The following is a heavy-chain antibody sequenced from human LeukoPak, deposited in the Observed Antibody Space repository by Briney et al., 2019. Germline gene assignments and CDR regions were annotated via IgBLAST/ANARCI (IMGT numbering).Heavy chain of an antibody. V-gene: IGHV1-2*02. D-gene: IGHD2-21*01. CDR2: INPNSGST. CDR3: ARDLPVWDAFDI. J-gene: IGHJ3*02. Sequence: ASVRVSCTASGYTFTGYYMHWVRQAPGQGLEWMGWINPNSGSTTYAQNFQGRVTLTRDTSINTAYMELSRLKSDDTAVYYCARDLPVWDAFDIWGQGTMVTVSS. CDR1: GYTFTGYY.